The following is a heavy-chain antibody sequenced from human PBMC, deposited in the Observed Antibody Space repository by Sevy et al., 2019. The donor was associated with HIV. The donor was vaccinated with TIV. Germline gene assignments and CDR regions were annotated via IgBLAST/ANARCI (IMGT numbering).Heavy chain of an antibody. CDR1: GFTFSSYG. V-gene: IGHV3-30*02. CDR2: IRYDGSNK. Sequence: GGSLRLSCAASGFTFSSYGMHWVRQAPGKGLEWVAFIRYDGSNKYYADSVKGRFTISRDNSKNTLYLQMNSLRAEDTAVYYCAKELGNCSGGSCYLSVGMDVWGQGTTVTVSS. D-gene: IGHD2-15*01. J-gene: IGHJ6*02. CDR3: AKELGNCSGGSCYLSVGMDV.